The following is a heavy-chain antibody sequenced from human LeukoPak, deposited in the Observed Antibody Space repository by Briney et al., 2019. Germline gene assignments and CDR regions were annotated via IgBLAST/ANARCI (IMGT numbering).Heavy chain of an antibody. D-gene: IGHD3-10*01. CDR3: AKGLMRDRWFGES. CDR2: IRYDGNDK. Sequence: GGSLRLSCAASGFTFSYYGMHWVRQAPGKGLEGVAFIRYDGNDKFYAETVRGRFTISRDTSRNTLYLQMNRLRPEDTAVYYCAKGLMRDRWFGESWGQGTLVTVSS. V-gene: IGHV3-30*02. J-gene: IGHJ5*02. CDR1: GFTFSYYG.